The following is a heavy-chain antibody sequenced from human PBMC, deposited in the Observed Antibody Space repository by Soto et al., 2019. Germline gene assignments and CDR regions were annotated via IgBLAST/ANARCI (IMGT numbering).Heavy chain of an antibody. Sequence: PSQMLSLPCAVYGGSFRDYYCRCIRQPPGKGLEWIGEINHSGSTNYNPSLKSRVTISVDTSKNQFSLKLSSVTAADTAVYYCARDRGRYSYRYSIGDNYMDFWVTGTTVTVSS. CDR2: INHSGST. V-gene: IGHV4-34*01. CDR3: ARDRGRYSYRYSIGDNYMDF. CDR1: GGSFRDYY. J-gene: IGHJ6*03. D-gene: IGHD5-18*01.